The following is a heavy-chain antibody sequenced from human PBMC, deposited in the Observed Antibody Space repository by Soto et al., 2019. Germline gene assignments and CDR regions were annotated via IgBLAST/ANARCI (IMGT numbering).Heavy chain of an antibody. D-gene: IGHD3-10*01. V-gene: IGHV4-30-2*01. CDR3: ASQSSGLWLY. J-gene: IGHJ4*02. CDR1: GDSIRSADYF. CDR2: ISQSGST. Sequence: HLQLQESGSRLVKPSQTLSLNCAVSGDSIRSADYFWNWVRQPPGKCLEWIGYISQSGSTCYNPSLKSRVSISVDRSRNQFSLNLSSVTAADTAVYYCASQSSGLWLYWGQGTLVTVSS.